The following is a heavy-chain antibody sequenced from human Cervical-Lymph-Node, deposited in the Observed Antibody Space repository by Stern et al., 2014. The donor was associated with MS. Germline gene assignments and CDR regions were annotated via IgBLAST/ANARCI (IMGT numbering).Heavy chain of an antibody. CDR2: IIPIFGTA. CDR1: GGTFSSYA. D-gene: IGHD1-26*01. CDR3: ARGELKEGLVRGMDV. V-gene: IGHV1-69*01. J-gene: IGHJ6*02. Sequence: QVQLMQSGAEVKKPGSSVKVSCKASGGTFSSYAISWVRQAPGQGLEWVGGIIPIFGTANYAQTLQGRVTITADESTSTAYMERSSLRSEDTAVYYCARGELKEGLVRGMDVWGQGTTVTVSS.